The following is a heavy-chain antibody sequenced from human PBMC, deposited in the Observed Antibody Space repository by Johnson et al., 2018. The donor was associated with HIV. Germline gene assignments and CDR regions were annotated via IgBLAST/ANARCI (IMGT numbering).Heavy chain of an antibody. J-gene: IGHJ3*02. Sequence: VQLVESGGGLVQPGGSLRLSCAASGFTFSSYGMHWVRQAPGKGLEWVSYISSSGSTIYYADSVKGRFTISRDNAKNSLYLQMNSLRAEDTAVYYCAREPGSSSRLGAFDIWGQGTMVTVSS. CDR2: ISSSGSTI. CDR3: AREPGSSSRLGAFDI. CDR1: GFTFSSYG. D-gene: IGHD6-13*01. V-gene: IGHV3-48*04.